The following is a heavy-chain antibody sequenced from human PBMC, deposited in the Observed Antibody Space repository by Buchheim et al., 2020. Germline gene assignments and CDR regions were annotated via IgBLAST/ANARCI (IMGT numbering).Heavy chain of an antibody. V-gene: IGHV4-34*01. D-gene: IGHD3-22*01. J-gene: IGHJ5*02. CDR2: INHSGST. CDR3: ARVLRHSSGYYRNWFDP. CDR1: GGSFSGYY. Sequence: QVQLQQWGAGLLKPSETLSLTCAVYGGSFSGYYWSWIRQLPGKGLEWIGEINHSGSTNYNPSLKSRVTISVDTSKNQFSLKLSSVTAADTAVYYCARVLRHSSGYYRNWFDPWGQGTL.